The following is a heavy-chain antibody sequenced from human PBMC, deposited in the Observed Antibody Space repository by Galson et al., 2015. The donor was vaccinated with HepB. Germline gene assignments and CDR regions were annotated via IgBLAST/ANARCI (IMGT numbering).Heavy chain of an antibody. CDR3: AKASSEVGAWDYSDY. CDR2: ISGSGSVT. CDR1: GFTFPIFA. D-gene: IGHD1-26*01. Sequence: SLRLSCAASGFTFPIFAMTWVRQTPGKGLEWVSTISGSGSVTYYGDSVKGRFRISRDSSKNMLYLQMNSLRAEDTAVYFCAKASSEVGAWDYSDYWGQGTLVTVSS. V-gene: IGHV3-23*01. J-gene: IGHJ4*02.